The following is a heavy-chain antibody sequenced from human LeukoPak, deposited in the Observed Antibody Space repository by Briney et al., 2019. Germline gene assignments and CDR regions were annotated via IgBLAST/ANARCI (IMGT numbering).Heavy chain of an antibody. CDR3: ARGRSITIFGVVIRNTFYFDY. CDR1: GGSFSGYY. J-gene: IGHJ4*02. CDR2: INHSGST. Sequence: SETLSLTCAVYGGSFSGYYWSWIRQPPGKGLEWIGKINHSGSTNYNPSLKSRVTISVDTSQKQFSLKLSSVTAADTAVYYCARGRSITIFGVVIRNTFYFDYWGQGTLVTVSS. D-gene: IGHD3-3*01. V-gene: IGHV4-34*01.